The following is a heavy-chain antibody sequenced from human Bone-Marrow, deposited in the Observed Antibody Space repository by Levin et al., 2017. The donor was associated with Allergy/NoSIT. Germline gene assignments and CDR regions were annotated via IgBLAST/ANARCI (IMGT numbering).Heavy chain of an antibody. CDR1: GGTFSSYA. J-gene: IGHJ2*01. CDR3: ARESLGYCSSTSCPLSGWYFDL. Sequence: SVKVSCKASGGTFSSYAISWVRQAPGQGLEWMGRIIPILGIANYAQKFQGRVTITADKSTSTAYMELSSLRSEDTAVYYCARESLGYCSSTSCPLSGWYFDLWGRGTLVTVSS. CDR2: IIPILGIA. V-gene: IGHV1-69*04. D-gene: IGHD2-2*01.